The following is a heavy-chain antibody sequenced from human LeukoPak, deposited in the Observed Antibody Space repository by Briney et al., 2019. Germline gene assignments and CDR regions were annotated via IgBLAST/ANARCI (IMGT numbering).Heavy chain of an antibody. CDR2: ISGSGGST. CDR1: GFTFSSYA. D-gene: IGHD3-10*01. J-gene: IGHJ4*02. V-gene: IGHV3-23*01. CDR3: ARSTGEPYGSGSYLAY. Sequence: PGGSLRLSCAASGFTFSSYAMSWVRQAPGKGLEWVSAISGSGGSTYYADSVKGRFTISRDNSKNTLYLQMNSLRAEDTAVYYCARSTGEPYGSGSYLAYWGQGTLVTVSS.